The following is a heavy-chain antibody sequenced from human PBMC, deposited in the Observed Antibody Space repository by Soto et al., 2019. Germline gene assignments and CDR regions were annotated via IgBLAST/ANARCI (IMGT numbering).Heavy chain of an antibody. CDR2: INPNSGGT. CDR3: ARVGNSGPFGQN. Sequence: ASVKVSCKASGYTFTGYYMHWVRQAPGQGLEWMGWINPNSGGTNYAQKLQGRVTMTTDTSTSTAYMELRSLRSDDTAVYYCARVGNSGPFGQNWGQGTLVTVSS. V-gene: IGHV1-2*02. J-gene: IGHJ4*02. CDR1: GYTFTGYY. D-gene: IGHD5-12*01.